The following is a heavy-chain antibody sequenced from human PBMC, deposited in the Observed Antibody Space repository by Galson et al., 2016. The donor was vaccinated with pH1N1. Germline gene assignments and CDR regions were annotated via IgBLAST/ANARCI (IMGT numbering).Heavy chain of an antibody. J-gene: IGHJ5*01. Sequence: TLSLTCTVSGGSISSDNDYWTWIRQPAGKGLEWIGRVSGTGTTNYNPSLKSRVPISIDTSKNQFSLKMASVTAADTAVYFCARESLEWLIISGHRVELNWFDSWGQGTLVTVSS. CDR2: VSGTGTT. D-gene: IGHD3-3*01. CDR3: ARESLEWLIISGHRVELNWFDS. CDR1: GGSISSDNDY. V-gene: IGHV4-61*02.